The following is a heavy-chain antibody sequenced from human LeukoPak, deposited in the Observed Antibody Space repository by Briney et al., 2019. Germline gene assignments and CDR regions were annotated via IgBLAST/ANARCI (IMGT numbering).Heavy chain of an antibody. V-gene: IGHV1-46*01. CDR3: ARSFARYDIFNGYHGRPFDD. Sequence: GASVKISCKASGYIFSSYFMHWVRQAPGQGLEWMGIFNPSGGRTDYSQKFQRRVSMTKDRFMNTVYMELRSLTSEDTAVYYCARSFARYDIFNGYHGRPFDDWGQGTLVTVSS. CDR1: GYIFSSYF. D-gene: IGHD3-9*01. J-gene: IGHJ4*02. CDR2: FNPSGGRT.